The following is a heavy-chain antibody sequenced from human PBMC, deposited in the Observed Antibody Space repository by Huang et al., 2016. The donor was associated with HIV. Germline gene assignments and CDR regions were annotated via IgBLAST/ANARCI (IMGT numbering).Heavy chain of an antibody. D-gene: IGHD7-27*01. CDR2: SSSNGGST. Sequence: EVQLVESGGGLVQPGGSLRLSCAASGFTFSSYAMHWVRQAPGKGLEYVSASSSNGGSTYYADSVKGRFTISRDNSKNTLYLQMGSLRAEDMAVYYCARKLGDYWGQGTLVTVSS. CDR3: ARKLGDY. V-gene: IGHV3-64*07. J-gene: IGHJ4*02. CDR1: GFTFSSYA.